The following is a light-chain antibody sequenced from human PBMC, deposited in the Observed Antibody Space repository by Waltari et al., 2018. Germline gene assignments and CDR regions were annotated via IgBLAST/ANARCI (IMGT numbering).Light chain of an antibody. J-gene: IGKJ1*01. CDR2: AAS. Sequence: EIVLTQSPGTLSLSPGESATLSCRASQSVSSSYSAWYHQKPGQAPRLLIFAASSRATGIPDRFSGSGSGTDFTLTISRLEPEDFAVYYCQQYGDSPWTFGQGTRVEIK. V-gene: IGKV3-20*01. CDR1: QSVSSSY. CDR3: QQYGDSPWT.